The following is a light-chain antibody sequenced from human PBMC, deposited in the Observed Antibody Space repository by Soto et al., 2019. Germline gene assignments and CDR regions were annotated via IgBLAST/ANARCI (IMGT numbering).Light chain of an antibody. Sequence: DIQMTQSPSSLSASVGDRVTITCQASQDISNYLKWYQHKPGKAPKLLIYDASNLETGVPSRFSGSGFGTDFTFTISSLQPEDSATYYCQQYDNLPITFGQGTRLEIK. CDR3: QQYDNLPIT. V-gene: IGKV1-33*01. J-gene: IGKJ5*01. CDR2: DAS. CDR1: QDISNY.